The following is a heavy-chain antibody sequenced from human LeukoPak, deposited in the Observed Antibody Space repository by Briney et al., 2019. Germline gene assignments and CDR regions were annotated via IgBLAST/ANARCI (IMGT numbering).Heavy chain of an antibody. D-gene: IGHD4-23*01. V-gene: IGHV3-30*02. CDR1: GFSFSSYG. CDR2: IRYDGSNK. Sequence: GSLSLSCAASGFSFSSYGMHWVRQAPGKGLEGVAFIRYDGSNKYYADSVKGRFTISRDNSKNTLYLQMNSLRAEDTAVYYCAKGGDYGGNSKVYYFDYWGQGTLVTVSS. CDR3: AKGGDYGGNSKVYYFDY. J-gene: IGHJ4*02.